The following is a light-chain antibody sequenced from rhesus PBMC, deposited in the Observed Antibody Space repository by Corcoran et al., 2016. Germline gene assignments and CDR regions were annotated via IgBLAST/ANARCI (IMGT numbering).Light chain of an antibody. CDR3: LQTNTYPYS. Sequence: DIQMTQSPSSLSASVGDTVTITCRASQGISSYLNWFQQKPGKAPKVLIYDASSLESGVPSRFSGSGTGTDFTLTISRLQPEDFAAYYCLQTNTYPYSFGQGTKVEIK. J-gene: IGKJ2*01. CDR2: DAS. V-gene: IGKV1-28*02. CDR1: QGISSY.